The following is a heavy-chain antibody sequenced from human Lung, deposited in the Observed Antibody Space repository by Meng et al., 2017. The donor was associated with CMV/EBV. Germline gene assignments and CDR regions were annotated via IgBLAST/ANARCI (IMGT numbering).Heavy chain of an antibody. CDR2: INHSGST. Sequence: LSCAVYGGSFSGYYWRCIRQPPGKGLEWIGEINHSGSTNYNPSLKTRITISVDTSKNQFSLKLSSVTAADTAVYYCAREGITMVRGVIIGRPDYWXQGTLVTVSS. CDR1: GGSFSGYY. J-gene: IGHJ4*02. D-gene: IGHD3-10*01. V-gene: IGHV4-34*01. CDR3: AREGITMVRGVIIGRPDY.